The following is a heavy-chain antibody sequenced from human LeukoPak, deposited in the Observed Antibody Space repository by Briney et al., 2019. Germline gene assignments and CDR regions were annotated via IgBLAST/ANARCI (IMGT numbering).Heavy chain of an antibody. D-gene: IGHD3-10*01. Sequence: PSQTLSLTCAVSGGSISSGGYSWSWIRQPPGKGLEWVGYIYHSGSTYYNPSLKSRVTISVDRSKNQFSLKLSSVTAADTAVYYCARGGNGSGSYYGDFDYWGQGTLVTVSS. CDR2: IYHSGST. J-gene: IGHJ4*02. CDR1: GGSISSGGYS. CDR3: ARGGNGSGSYYGDFDY. V-gene: IGHV4-30-2*01.